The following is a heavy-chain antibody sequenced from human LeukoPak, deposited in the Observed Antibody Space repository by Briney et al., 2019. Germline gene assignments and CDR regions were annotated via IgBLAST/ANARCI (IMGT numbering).Heavy chain of an antibody. CDR2: IYPGDSDT. D-gene: IGHD1-26*01. V-gene: IGHV5-51*01. CDR1: GYSFTSYW. CDR3: ARARGSYYSNYYYMDV. Sequence: GESLKISCKGSGYSFTSYWIGWVRQMPGKGLEWMGIIYPGDSDTRYSPSFQGQVTISADKSISTAYLQWSSLKASDTAVYYCARARGSYYSNYYYMDVWGKGTTVTVSS. J-gene: IGHJ6*03.